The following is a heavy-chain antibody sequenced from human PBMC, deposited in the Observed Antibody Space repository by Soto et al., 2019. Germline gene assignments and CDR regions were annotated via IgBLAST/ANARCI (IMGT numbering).Heavy chain of an antibody. CDR1: GGTFSSYA. CDR2: IIPIFGTA. D-gene: IGHD3-22*01. Sequence: QVQLVQSGAEVKKPGSSVKVSCKASGGTFSSYAISWVRQAPGQGLEWMGGIIPIFGTANYAQKFQGRVTITADESTSTADMELSSLRSEDTAVYYFARDPPTYYCDSSGDVGGRFDPWGQGTLVTVSS. V-gene: IGHV1-69*01. CDR3: ARDPPTYYCDSSGDVGGRFDP. J-gene: IGHJ5*02.